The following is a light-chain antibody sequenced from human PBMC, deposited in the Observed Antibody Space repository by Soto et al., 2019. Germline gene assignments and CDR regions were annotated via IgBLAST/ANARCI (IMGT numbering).Light chain of an antibody. CDR1: SSDVGYSNY. CDR3: SSYTSSSLYV. Sequence: QSVLTHPASVSWSPGQSITISCTGTSSDVGYSNYVSWYQQLPGKAPKLMIYDVSDRPSGVSNRFSGSKSGSTASLTISGLQAEDEADYYCSSYTSSSLYVFGTGTKVTVL. J-gene: IGLJ1*01. V-gene: IGLV2-14*01. CDR2: DVS.